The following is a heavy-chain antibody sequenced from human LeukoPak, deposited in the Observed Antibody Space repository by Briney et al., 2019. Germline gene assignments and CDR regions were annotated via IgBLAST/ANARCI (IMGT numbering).Heavy chain of an antibody. J-gene: IGHJ4*02. Sequence: PSETLTLTCTVSGGSISSGGYYWSWIRQHPGKGLEWIGYIYYSGSTYYNTSLQSRVTISVDTSKTQFTLKLSSVTAAETAVYYCARVPDYSYYYDSSGHFVYWGQGTLVTVSS. CDR1: GGSISSGGYY. CDR3: ARVPDYSYYYDSSGHFVY. V-gene: IGHV4-31*03. D-gene: IGHD3-22*01. CDR2: IYYSGST.